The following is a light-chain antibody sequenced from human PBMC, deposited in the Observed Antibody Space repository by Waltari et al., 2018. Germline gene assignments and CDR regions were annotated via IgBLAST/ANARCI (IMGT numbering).Light chain of an antibody. CDR3: QQSYSNPVT. CDR2: ASS. J-gene: IGKJ5*01. Sequence: DIQMTQSPSSLSASVGDRVTISCRASQSISSYLNWYQHKPGKAPKLLIYASSTLESGVPSRFSGTGSGTDFALTISSLQPEDFATYYCQQSYSNPVTFGQGTRLEIK. V-gene: IGKV1-39*01. CDR1: QSISSY.